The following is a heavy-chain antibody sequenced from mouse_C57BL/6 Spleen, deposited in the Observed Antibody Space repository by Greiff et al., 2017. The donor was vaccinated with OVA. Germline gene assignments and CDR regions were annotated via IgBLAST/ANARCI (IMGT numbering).Heavy chain of an antibody. J-gene: IGHJ1*03. V-gene: IGHV5-12*01. CDR3: ARGYFDV. Sequence: EVHLVESGGGLVQPGGSLKLSCAASGFTFSDYYLSWVRQTPEKRLEWVAYISNGGGSTYYPDTVKGRFTISRDNAKNTLYLQLSRLKAEDTAMYYCARGYFDVWGTGTTVTVSS. CDR1: GFTFSDYY. CDR2: ISNGGGST.